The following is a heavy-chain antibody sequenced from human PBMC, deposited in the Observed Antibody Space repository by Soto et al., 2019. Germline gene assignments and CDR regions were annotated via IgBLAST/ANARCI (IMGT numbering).Heavy chain of an antibody. Sequence: GWSLRLSCAASGFTFSSYGMHWVRQAPGKGLDWVAVIWYDGSNKYYADSVKGRLTISRDNSKNTLYLQMNSLRAEDTAVYYCARGRRYYFLSGWPRLLMDVWGQGTTVTVSS. CDR1: GFTFSSYG. CDR2: IWYDGSNK. V-gene: IGHV3-33*01. D-gene: IGHD3-3*01. J-gene: IGHJ6*02. CDR3: ARGRRYYFLSGWPRLLMDV.